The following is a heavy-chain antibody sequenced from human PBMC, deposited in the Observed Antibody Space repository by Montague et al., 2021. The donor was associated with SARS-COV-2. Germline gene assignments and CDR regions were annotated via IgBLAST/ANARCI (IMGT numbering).Heavy chain of an antibody. V-gene: IGHV3-7*01. Sequence: SLRLSCAASGFTFSSYWMSWVRQAPGKGLEWVANIEEDGSEKYYTDSVKGRFTISRDNAKNSLSLQMNSLRAEDTAVYYCARERQDSSGWSTCWYFDLWGQGTLVTVSS. CDR2: IEEDGSEK. CDR3: ARERQDSSGWSTCWYFDL. CDR1: GFTFSSYW. J-gene: IGHJ2*01. D-gene: IGHD6-19*01.